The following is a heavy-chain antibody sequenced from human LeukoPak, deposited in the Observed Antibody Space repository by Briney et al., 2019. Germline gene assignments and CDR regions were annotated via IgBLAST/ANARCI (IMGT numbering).Heavy chain of an antibody. Sequence: SETLSLTCAVYGGSFSGYYWSWIRQPPGKGLEWIGEINHSGSTNYNPSLKSLVTISVDTSKNQFSLKPSSVTAADTAVYYCARGPYSSSWRYYYYGMDVWGQGTTVTVSS. CDR1: GGSFSGYY. CDR3: ARGPYSSSWRYYYYGMDV. CDR2: INHSGST. D-gene: IGHD6-13*01. V-gene: IGHV4-34*01. J-gene: IGHJ6*02.